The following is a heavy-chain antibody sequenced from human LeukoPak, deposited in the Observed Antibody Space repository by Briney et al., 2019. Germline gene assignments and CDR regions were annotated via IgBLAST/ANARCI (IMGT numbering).Heavy chain of an antibody. D-gene: IGHD3-3*01. J-gene: IGHJ5*02. CDR2: MRSRPNSYAT. V-gene: IGHV3-73*01. CDR3: TTLTYYDFWSGLGRQRRQYNWFDP. Sequence: GGSLRLSCAASGFTFSGSAMHRVRQASGKGLEWVGRMRSRPNSYATAYAASVKGRFTISRDDSKNTAYLQMNSLKTEDTAVYYCTTLTYYDFWSGLGRQRRQYNWFDPWGQGTLVTVSS. CDR1: GFTFSGSA.